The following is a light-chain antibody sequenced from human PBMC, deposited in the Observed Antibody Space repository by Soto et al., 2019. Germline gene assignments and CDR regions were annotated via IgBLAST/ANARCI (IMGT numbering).Light chain of an antibody. Sequence: DIQMTHSPSSLSASVLYIVTITFRASRSISSYLNWYQQKPGKAPKLPIYAASSLQSGVPSRFSGSGSGTDFTLTISSLQPEDFATYYCQKSYSTPLNFGQGTRLEIK. CDR2: AAS. J-gene: IGKJ5*01. V-gene: IGKV1-39*01. CDR1: RSISSY. CDR3: QKSYSTPLN.